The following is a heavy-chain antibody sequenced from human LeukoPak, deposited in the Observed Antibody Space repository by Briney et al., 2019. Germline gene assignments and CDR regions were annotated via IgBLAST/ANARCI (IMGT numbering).Heavy chain of an antibody. CDR1: GGSISSSSYY. V-gene: IGHV4-39*07. CDR3: ARDRITMVRGVIIRSMDV. Sequence: SETLSLTCTVSGGSISSSSYYWGWIRQPPGKGLEWIGSIYYSGSTYYNPFLKSRVTISVDTSKNQFSLKLSSVTAADTAVYYCARDRITMVRGVIIRSMDVWGQGTTVTVSS. D-gene: IGHD3-10*01. CDR2: IYYSGST. J-gene: IGHJ6*02.